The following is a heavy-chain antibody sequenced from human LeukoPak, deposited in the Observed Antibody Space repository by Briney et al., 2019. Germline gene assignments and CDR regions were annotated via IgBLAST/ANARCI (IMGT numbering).Heavy chain of an antibody. CDR2: ISGSGGST. Sequence: QPGESLRLSCAASGFTFSSYGMNWVRQAPGKGLDWVSAISGSGGSTYYADSVKGRFTISRDNSKNTLYLKMNSLRAEDTAVYYCAKGRRDGYNSFDYWGQGTLVTVSS. CDR3: AKGRRDGYNSFDY. J-gene: IGHJ4*02. CDR1: GFTFSSYG. D-gene: IGHD5-24*01. V-gene: IGHV3-23*01.